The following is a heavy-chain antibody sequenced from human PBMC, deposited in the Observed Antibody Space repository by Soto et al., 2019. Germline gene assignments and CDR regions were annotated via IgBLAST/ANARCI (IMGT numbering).Heavy chain of an antibody. D-gene: IGHD1-26*01. J-gene: IGHJ4*02. CDR1: GFTFSHYG. Sequence: QVQLVESGGGVVQPGRSLRLSCAASGFTFSHYGIHWVRQAPGKGLEWLAVISYDGSNKHYADSVKGRFTASRDNSKHTLYLQMNSLRAEDTTVYFCARYSGKYQGPIDYWGQGTLVTVSS. V-gene: IGHV3-30*03. CDR2: ISYDGSNK. CDR3: ARYSGKYQGPIDY.